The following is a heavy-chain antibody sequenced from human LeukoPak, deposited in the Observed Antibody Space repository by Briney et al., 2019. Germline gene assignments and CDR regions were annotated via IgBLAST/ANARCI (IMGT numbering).Heavy chain of an antibody. CDR2: INRDGSST. CDR3: ARVLEQQLPYFDY. V-gene: IGHV3-74*01. Sequence: GGSLRLSCAASGFTFSSYWMHWARQAPGRGLVWVSHINRDGSSTNYADSVKGRFTISRDNAKNTLYLQMNSLRAEDTAVYYCARVLEQQLPYFDYWGQGTLVTVSS. J-gene: IGHJ4*02. CDR1: GFTFSSYW. D-gene: IGHD6-13*01.